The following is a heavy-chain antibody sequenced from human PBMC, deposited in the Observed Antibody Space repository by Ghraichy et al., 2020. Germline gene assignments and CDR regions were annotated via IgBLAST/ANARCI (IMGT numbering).Heavy chain of an antibody. D-gene: IGHD3-22*01. J-gene: IGHJ4*02. V-gene: IGHV3-21*01. CDR2: ISYSSSYV. Sequence: GGSLRLSCAASGFAFSTYSMNWVRQAPGKGLEWVSSISYSSSYVYYADSVKGRLTISRDNAKSSLYLQMNSLRAEDTAVYFCAGVVVDRYYDSSGYMDYWGQGTLVTVSS. CDR3: AGVVVDRYYDSSGYMDY. CDR1: GFAFSTYS.